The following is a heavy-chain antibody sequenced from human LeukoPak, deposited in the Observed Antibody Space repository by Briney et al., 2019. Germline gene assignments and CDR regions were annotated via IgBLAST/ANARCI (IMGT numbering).Heavy chain of an antibody. D-gene: IGHD2-15*01. CDR3: AKAQAYCSGGSCYSSFDY. CDR2: INGSAGST. CDR1: GFTFSSYA. J-gene: IGHJ4*02. Sequence: GGSLRLSCAASGFTFSSYAMSWVRQAPGKGLEWVSGINGSAGSTYYADSVKGQFTISRDNSKNTLYLQMNSLRAEDTAVYYCAKAQAYCSGGSCYSSFDYWGQGTLVVVSA. V-gene: IGHV3-23*01.